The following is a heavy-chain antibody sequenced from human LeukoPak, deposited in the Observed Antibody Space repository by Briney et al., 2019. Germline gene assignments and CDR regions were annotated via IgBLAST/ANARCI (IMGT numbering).Heavy chain of an antibody. CDR1: GGTFSSYA. D-gene: IGHD4-17*01. V-gene: IGHV1-69*13. CDR3: ARDDTVTYQGMDV. CDR2: IIPIFGTA. J-gene: IGHJ6*02. Sequence: SVKVSCTASGGTFSSYAISWVRQAPGQGLEWMGGIIPIFGTANYAQKFQGRVTITADESTSTAYMELSSLRSEDTAVYYCARDDTVTYQGMDVWGQGTMVTVSS.